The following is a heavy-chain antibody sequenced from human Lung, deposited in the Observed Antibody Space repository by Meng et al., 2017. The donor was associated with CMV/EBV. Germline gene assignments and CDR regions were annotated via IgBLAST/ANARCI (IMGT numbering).Heavy chain of an antibody. D-gene: IGHD3-22*01. V-gene: IGHV3-49*04. CDR2: IRSKAYGGTT. CDR3: TREPYYYDSSGYYYGFDP. CDR1: GFTFGDYA. J-gene: IGHJ5*02. Sequence: GXXRLSCTASGFTFGDYAMSWVRQAPGKGLEWVGFIRSKAYGGTTEYAASVKGRFTISRDDSKSIAYLQMNSLKTEDTAVYYCTREPYYYDSSGYYYGFDPXGQGXLVTVSS.